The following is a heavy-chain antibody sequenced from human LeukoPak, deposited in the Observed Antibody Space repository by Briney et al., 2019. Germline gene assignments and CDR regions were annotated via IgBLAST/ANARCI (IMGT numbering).Heavy chain of an antibody. J-gene: IGHJ4*02. CDR3: TRGSVYCSSISCKNDY. D-gene: IGHD2-2*01. Sequence: GRSLRLSCTASGFTFGDYAMSWVRQAPGKGLEWVGFIRSKAYGGTTEYAASVKGRLTISRDDSKSIAYLQMNSLKTEDTAVYYCTRGSVYCSSISCKNDYWGQGTLVTVSS. CDR1: GFTFGDYA. V-gene: IGHV3-49*04. CDR2: IRSKAYGGTT.